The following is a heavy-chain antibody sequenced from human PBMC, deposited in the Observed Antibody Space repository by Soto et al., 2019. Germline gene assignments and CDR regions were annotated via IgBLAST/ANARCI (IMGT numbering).Heavy chain of an antibody. J-gene: IGHJ4*02. Sequence: EVQLVESGGDLVQRGGSLRLSCAASGFPFSSYWMHWVRHTPGKGLDWVARISGDGVTTYYADSVTGRFTVSRDNAKNTLSLQKSALRAEDTAVYYCAREYYGLLTGYYTDYWVQGTLVSVSS. CDR2: ISGDGVTT. V-gene: IGHV3-74*01. D-gene: IGHD3-9*01. CDR1: GFPFSSYW. CDR3: AREYYGLLTGYYTDY.